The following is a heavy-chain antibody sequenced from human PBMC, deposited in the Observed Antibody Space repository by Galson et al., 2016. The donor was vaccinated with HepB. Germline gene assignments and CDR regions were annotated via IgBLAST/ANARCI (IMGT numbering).Heavy chain of an antibody. V-gene: IGHV3-48*02. D-gene: IGHD1-26*01. CDR2: ISSYSSTT. Sequence: SLRLSCAASGFTLSIYSMHWVRRAPGKGLEWVSYISSYSSTTHYADSVKGRFTISRDNAKNSLYLQMNSLRDEDTAVYYCARGERGSYNSGYFDYWGQGNLVTVSS. J-gene: IGHJ4*02. CDR3: ARGERGSYNSGYFDY. CDR1: GFTLSIYS.